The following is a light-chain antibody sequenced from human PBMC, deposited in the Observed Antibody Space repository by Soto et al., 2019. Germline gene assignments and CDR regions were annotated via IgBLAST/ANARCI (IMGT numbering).Light chain of an antibody. J-gene: IGKJ5*01. V-gene: IGKV3-20*01. CDR2: DAS. CDR1: QSVSID. CDR3: QQYGSSST. Sequence: EIVMTQSPATLSVSPGERATLSCRASQSVSIDLAWYQQTPGQAPRLLISDASNRATGIPARFSGSGSETDFTLTISRLEPEDFAVYYCQQYGSSSTFGQGTRLEIK.